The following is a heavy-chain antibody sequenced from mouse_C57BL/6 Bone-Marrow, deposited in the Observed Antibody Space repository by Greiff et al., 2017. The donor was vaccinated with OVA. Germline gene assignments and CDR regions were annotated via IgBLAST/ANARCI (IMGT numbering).Heavy chain of an antibody. CDR2: IYPGGGYT. J-gene: IGHJ2*01. D-gene: IGHD2-2*01. Sequence: VQVVESGAELVRPGTSVKMSCKASGYTFTNYWIGWAKQRPGHGLEWIGDIYPGGGYTNYNEKFKGKATLTADKSSSTAYMQFSSLTSEDSAIYYCARSDSYGYDYFDYWGQGTTLTVSS. V-gene: IGHV1-63*01. CDR1: GYTFTNYW. CDR3: ARSDSYGYDYFDY.